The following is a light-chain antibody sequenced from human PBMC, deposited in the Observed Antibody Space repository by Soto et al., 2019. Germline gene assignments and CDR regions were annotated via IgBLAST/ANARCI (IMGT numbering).Light chain of an antibody. J-gene: IGKJ1*01. CDR1: QYINTR. CDR2: QTS. CDR3: QQYGSSYPWT. V-gene: IGKV3-20*01. Sequence: EIVLTQSPATLSSFPGDRVTLSCRASQYINTRLAWYQHRPGQAPRLLIYQTSLRAAGIPTRFSASGSGTDFTLTIRRLEPEDFAVYYCQQYGSSYPWTFGQGTKVDIK.